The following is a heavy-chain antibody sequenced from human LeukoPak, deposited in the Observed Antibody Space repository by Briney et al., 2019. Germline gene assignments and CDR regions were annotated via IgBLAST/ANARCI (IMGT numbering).Heavy chain of an antibody. CDR2: ISYDGSNK. J-gene: IGHJ4*02. V-gene: IGHV3-30*03. D-gene: IGHD2-15*01. CDR1: GFTFDDYG. Sequence: QSGGSLRLSCAASGFTFDDYGMHWVRQAPGKGLEWVAVISYDGSNKYYADSVKGRFTISRDNSKNTLYLQMNSLRAEDTAVYYCASRGGLDYWGQGTLVTVSS. CDR3: ASRGGLDY.